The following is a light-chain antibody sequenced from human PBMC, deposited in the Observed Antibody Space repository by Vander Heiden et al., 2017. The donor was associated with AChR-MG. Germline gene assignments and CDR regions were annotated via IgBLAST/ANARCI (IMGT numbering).Light chain of an antibody. Sequence: DIVMTQSPDPLGVYLGERATTYCNSSQSVLYSSNNKNYLAWYQQKPGQPPELLIYWASTRESGVPDRFSGSGSGTDFTLTISSLQAEDVAVYYCQQYYNTPITFGQGTRLEIK. V-gene: IGKV4-1*01. CDR1: QSVLYSSNNKNY. CDR2: WAS. CDR3: QQYYNTPIT. J-gene: IGKJ5*01.